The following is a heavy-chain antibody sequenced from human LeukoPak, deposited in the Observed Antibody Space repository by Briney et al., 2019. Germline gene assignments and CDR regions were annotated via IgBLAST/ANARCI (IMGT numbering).Heavy chain of an antibody. CDR3: ARANIAVAGTPFDY. D-gene: IGHD6-19*01. CDR1: GFTFSSYW. Sequence: GGSLRLSCAASGFTFSSYWMSWVRQAPGKGLEWVANIKQDGSEKYYVDSVEGRFTISRDNAKNSLYLQMNSLRAEDTAVYYCARANIAVAGTPFDYWGQGTLVTVSS. CDR2: IKQDGSEK. J-gene: IGHJ4*02. V-gene: IGHV3-7*01.